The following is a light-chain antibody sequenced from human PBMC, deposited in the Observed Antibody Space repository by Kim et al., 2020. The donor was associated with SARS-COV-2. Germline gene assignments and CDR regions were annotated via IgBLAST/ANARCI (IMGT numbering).Light chain of an antibody. J-gene: IGLJ3*02. Sequence: QPVLTQPPSASASLGASVTLTCTLSSGYSNYKVDWYQQRPGKGPRFVMRVGTGGIVGSKGDGIPDRFSVLGSGLNRYLTIKNIQEEDESDYHCGADHGSSWVFGGGTQLTVL. CDR1: SGYSNYK. V-gene: IGLV9-49*01. CDR2: VGTGGIVG. CDR3: GADHGSSWV.